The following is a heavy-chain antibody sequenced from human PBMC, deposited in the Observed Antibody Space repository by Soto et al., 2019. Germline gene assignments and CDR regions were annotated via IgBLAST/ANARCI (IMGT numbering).Heavy chain of an antibody. D-gene: IGHD6-13*01. Sequence: PSETLSLTCTVSGGSISSSDYYWGWIRQPPVKGLEWIGSIYYSGSTYYNPSLKSRVTISVDTSKNQFSLKLSSVTAADTAVYYCARQGKRYYGMDVWGQGTTLTVSS. V-gene: IGHV4-39*01. CDR3: ARQGKRYYGMDV. CDR2: IYYSGST. CDR1: GGSISSSDYY. J-gene: IGHJ6*02.